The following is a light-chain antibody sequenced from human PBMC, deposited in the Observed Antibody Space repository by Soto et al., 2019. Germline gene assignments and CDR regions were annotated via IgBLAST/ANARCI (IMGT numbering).Light chain of an antibody. CDR3: SSFRAGNNYV. J-gene: IGLJ1*01. V-gene: IGLV2-14*01. Sequence: QSALTQPASVSGSPGQSITISCTGTSSDVGDFNYVSWYQHHPGKPPKLLIYEVNNRPSGVSHRFSGSKSGNTASLTISGLQAEDESDYYCSSFRAGNNYVFGTGTKLTVL. CDR1: SSDVGDFNY. CDR2: EVN.